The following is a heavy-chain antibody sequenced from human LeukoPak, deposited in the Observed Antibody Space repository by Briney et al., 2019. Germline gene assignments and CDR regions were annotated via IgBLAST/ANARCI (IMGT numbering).Heavy chain of an antibody. V-gene: IGHV1-46*01. CDR3: AREIEVGFDY. CDR2: INPSGGST. CDR1: GYTFTSYY. J-gene: IGHJ4*02. Sequence: ASVQVSCKASGYTFTSYYMHWVRQAPGQGLEWMGIINPSGGSTRYAQKFQGRVTMTRDTSTSTVYTELSSLRSEDTAVYYCAREIEVGFDYWGQGTLVTVYS. D-gene: IGHD2-15*01.